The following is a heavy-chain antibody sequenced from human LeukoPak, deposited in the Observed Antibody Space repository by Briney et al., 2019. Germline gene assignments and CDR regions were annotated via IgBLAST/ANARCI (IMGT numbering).Heavy chain of an antibody. Sequence: PGGSLRLSCAASGFIFNSHWMSWVRQAPGGGLECVANIREDGSEKYYVDSVEGGFTISRDNAKNSLFLQMNSLRADDTAVYYCARDSRYSRGVGDFDYWGQGTLVIVSS. CDR2: IREDGSEK. CDR1: GFIFNSHW. J-gene: IGHJ4*02. CDR3: ARDSRYSRGVGDFDY. V-gene: IGHV3-7*03. D-gene: IGHD5-18*01.